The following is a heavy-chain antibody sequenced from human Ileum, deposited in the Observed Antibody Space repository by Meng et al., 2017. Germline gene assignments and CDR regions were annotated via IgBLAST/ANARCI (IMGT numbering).Heavy chain of an antibody. CDR1: RDSVSSVSGA. CDR3: ARGWYSSGFHS. J-gene: IGHJ4*02. Sequence: SGLVRSSQSLSPTCDLSRDSVSSVSGAWHWIRQSPSVGLELLGRTFYRSKWNDDFAESVKSRITITTDTSKNQFSLQLNSVTPEDTAVYYCARGWYSSGFHSWGQGTLVTVSS. CDR2: TFYRSKWND. D-gene: IGHD6-19*01. V-gene: IGHV6-1*01.